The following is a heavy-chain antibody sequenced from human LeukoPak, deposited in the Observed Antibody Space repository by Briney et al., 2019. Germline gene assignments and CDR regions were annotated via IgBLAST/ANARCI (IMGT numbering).Heavy chain of an antibody. CDR2: ISGSGDSA. CDR3: AKDRYCSSTRCYGDFDY. J-gene: IGHJ4*02. CDR1: GFTFSSYS. V-gene: IGHV3-23*01. D-gene: IGHD2-2*01. Sequence: GGSLRLSCAASGFTFSSYSMNWVRQAPGKGLEWVSVISGSGDSAFYADSVKGQFTISRDNSKNTLYLQMNSLRAEDTAVYYCAKDRYCSSTRCYGDFDYWGQGTLVTVSS.